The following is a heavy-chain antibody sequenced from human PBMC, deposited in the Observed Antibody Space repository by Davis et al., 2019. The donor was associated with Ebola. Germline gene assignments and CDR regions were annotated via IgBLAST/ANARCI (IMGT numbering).Heavy chain of an antibody. CDR1: EFTFRTYG. D-gene: IGHD4-17*01. CDR2: ISSGSNTI. Sequence: PGGSLRLSCAASEFTFRTYGMDWVRLAPGKGLEWLSYISSGSNTIYYADSVRGRFTISRDNAKNSLYLQMNSLRDEDTAIYYCARDVAVTTEGYYYGIDVWGQGTTVTVSS. CDR3: ARDVAVTTEGYYYGIDV. J-gene: IGHJ6*02. V-gene: IGHV3-48*02.